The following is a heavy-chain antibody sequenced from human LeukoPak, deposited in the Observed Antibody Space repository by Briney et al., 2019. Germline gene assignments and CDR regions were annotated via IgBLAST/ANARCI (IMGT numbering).Heavy chain of an antibody. V-gene: IGHV4-34*01. CDR1: GGSFSGCY. CDR3: ARGPPVGYCSGGSCYTTDY. D-gene: IGHD2-15*01. J-gene: IGHJ4*02. Sequence: SETLSLTCAVYGGSFSGCYWSWIRQPPGKGLEWIGEINHSGSTNYNPSLKSRVTISVDTSKNQFSLKLSSVTAADTAVYYCARGPPVGYCSGGSCYTTDYWGQGTLVTVSS. CDR2: INHSGST.